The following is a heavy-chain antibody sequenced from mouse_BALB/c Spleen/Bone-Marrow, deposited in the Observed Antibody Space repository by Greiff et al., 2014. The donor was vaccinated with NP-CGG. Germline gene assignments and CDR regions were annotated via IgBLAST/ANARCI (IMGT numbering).Heavy chain of an antibody. CDR1: GFSLTNYG. Sequence: QVHVKQSGPGLVAPSQSLSITCTVSGFSLTNYGVHWVRQPPGKGLEWLGVIWADGSTNYNSALMSRLSISKDNSKSQVFFKMNSLQTDDTAMYYCARINTATGAMDYWGQGTSLTVSS. D-gene: IGHD1-2*01. CDR2: IWADGST. V-gene: IGHV2-9*02. J-gene: IGHJ4*01. CDR3: ARINTATGAMDY.